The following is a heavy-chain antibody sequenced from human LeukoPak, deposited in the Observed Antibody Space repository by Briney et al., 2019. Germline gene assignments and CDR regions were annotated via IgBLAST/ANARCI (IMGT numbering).Heavy chain of an antibody. J-gene: IGHJ4*02. CDR3: ASVGVVGQARSYDY. D-gene: IGHD2-21*01. CDR1: GGTFSNYA. Sequence: SVKVSCKASGGTFSNYAISWVRQAPGQGLEWMGGIIPIFGTANYAQKFQGRVTITADKSTSTAYMELSSLRSEDTAVYYCASVGVVGQARSYDYWGQGTLVTVSS. V-gene: IGHV1-69*06. CDR2: IIPIFGTA.